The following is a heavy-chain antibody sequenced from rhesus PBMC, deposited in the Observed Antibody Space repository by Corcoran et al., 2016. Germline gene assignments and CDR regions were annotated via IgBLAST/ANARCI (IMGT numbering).Heavy chain of an antibody. Sequence: QVTLKESGPALVKPTQTLTLTCTFSGFSLTTSGMGVGWIRQPPGKALEWLALIYWDDDKRYSTSLKRRLTISKDTSKNQVVLTMTNMDPMDTATYYCARVLVGTTLDYWGQGVLVTVSS. CDR2: IYWDDDK. CDR1: GFSLTTSGMG. V-gene: IGHV2-152*01. J-gene: IGHJ4*01. CDR3: ARVLVGTTLDY. D-gene: IGHD1-44*01.